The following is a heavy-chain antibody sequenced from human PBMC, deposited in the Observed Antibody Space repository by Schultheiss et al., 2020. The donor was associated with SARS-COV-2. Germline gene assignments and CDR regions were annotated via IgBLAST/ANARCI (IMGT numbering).Heavy chain of an antibody. CDR2: IYYSGST. CDR3: ARDQYSSGWRFDY. J-gene: IGHJ4*02. Sequence: SETLSLTCTVSGGSISSGGYYWSWIRQHPGKGLEWIGYIYYSGSTNYNPSLKSRVTMSVDTSKNQFSLKLSSVTAADTAVYYCARDQYSSGWRFDYWGQGTLVTVSS. V-gene: IGHV4-61*08. D-gene: IGHD6-19*01. CDR1: GGSISSGGYY.